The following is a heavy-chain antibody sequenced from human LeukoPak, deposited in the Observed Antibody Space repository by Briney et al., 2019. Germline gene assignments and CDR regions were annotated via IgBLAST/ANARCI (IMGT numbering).Heavy chain of an antibody. Sequence: SETLSLTCAVYGGSFSGYYWSWIRQPPGKGLEWIGEINHSGSTNHNPSLKSRVTISVDTSKNQFSLKLSSVTAADTAVYYRARGAKPGGGYCSSTSCYKSRWFDPWGQGTLDTVSS. J-gene: IGHJ5*02. CDR2: INHSGST. V-gene: IGHV4-34*01. D-gene: IGHD2-2*02. CDR3: ARGAKPGGGYCSSTSCYKSRWFDP. CDR1: GGSFSGYY.